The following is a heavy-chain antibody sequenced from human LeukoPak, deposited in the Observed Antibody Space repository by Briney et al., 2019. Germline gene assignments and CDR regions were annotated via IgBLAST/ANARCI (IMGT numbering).Heavy chain of an antibody. CDR3: ARYSGNDSSGYYRYYFDY. J-gene: IGHJ4*02. Sequence: PGGSLRPSCAASGFTVSSNYMSWVRQAPGKGLEWVSVIYSGGSTYYADSVKGRFTISRDNSKNTLYLQMNSLRAEDTAVYYCARYSGNDSSGYYRYYFDYWGQGTLVTVSS. D-gene: IGHD3-22*01. V-gene: IGHV3-53*01. CDR1: GFTVSSNY. CDR2: IYSGGST.